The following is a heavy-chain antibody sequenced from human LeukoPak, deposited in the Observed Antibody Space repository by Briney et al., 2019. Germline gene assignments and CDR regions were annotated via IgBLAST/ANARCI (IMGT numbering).Heavy chain of an antibody. CDR3: AREGVGFPGSDY. J-gene: IGHJ4*02. V-gene: IGHV1-46*01. CDR2: INPSGGST. Sequence: ASVKVSCKTSGYTFTSYYMHWVRQAPGQGLEWMGIINPSGGSTSYAQKFQGRATMTRDTSTSTVYMELSSLRSEDTAVYYCAREGVGFPGSDYWGQGTLVTVSS. D-gene: IGHD2-8*01. CDR1: GYTFTSYY.